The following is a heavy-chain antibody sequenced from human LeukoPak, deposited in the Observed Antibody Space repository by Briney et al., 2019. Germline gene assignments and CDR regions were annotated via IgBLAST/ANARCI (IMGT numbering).Heavy chain of an antibody. CDR2: ISWNSGSI. D-gene: IGHD6-19*01. J-gene: IGHJ3*02. V-gene: IGHV3-9*01. Sequence: GGSLRLSCAASGFTFDDYAMHWVRQAPGKGLEWVSGISWNSGSIGYADSVKGRFTISRDNAKNSLYLQMNNLRAEDTALYYCARAVAGTPNAFDIWGQGTMVTVSS. CDR3: ARAVAGTPNAFDI. CDR1: GFTFDDYA.